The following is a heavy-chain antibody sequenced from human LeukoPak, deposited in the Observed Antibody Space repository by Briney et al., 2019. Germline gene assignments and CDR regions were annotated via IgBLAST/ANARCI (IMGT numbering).Heavy chain of an antibody. CDR3: AKVGGHRLINYDILDGTDY. D-gene: IGHD3-9*01. CDR2: IYSGGST. J-gene: IGHJ4*02. Sequence: PGGSLRLSCAASGLTVSSNYMSWVRQAPGKGLEWVSVIYSGGSTYYADSVKGRFTISRDNSKNTLYLQMNSLRAEDTAVYYCAKVGGHRLINYDILDGTDYWGQGTLVTVSS. V-gene: IGHV3-53*01. CDR1: GLTVSSNY.